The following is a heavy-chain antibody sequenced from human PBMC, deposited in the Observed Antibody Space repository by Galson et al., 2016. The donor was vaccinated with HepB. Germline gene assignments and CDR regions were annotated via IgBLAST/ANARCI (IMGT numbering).Heavy chain of an antibody. Sequence: SLRLSCAASGVTLRKYGMHWVRQAPGKGLEWVALISYDGTEKHYPDSLKGRFTISRDDAKNTVSPQMNSLRREDTAVYYCAKEKIAYSNTWAGGRGMDVWGRGTTVTV. V-gene: IGHV3-30*18. D-gene: IGHD6-13*01. CDR3: AKEKIAYSNTWAGGRGMDV. CDR2: ISYDGTEK. J-gene: IGHJ6*02. CDR1: GVTLRKYG.